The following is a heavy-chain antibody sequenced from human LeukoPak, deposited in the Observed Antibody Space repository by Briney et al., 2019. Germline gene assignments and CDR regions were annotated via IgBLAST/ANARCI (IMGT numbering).Heavy chain of an antibody. Sequence: GGSLRLSCAASGFTFSSFWMSWVRQAPGKGLEWVSNVKRDGSEKYYVDSLKGRFTISRDNAKNSLYLEMNSLTVEDTAVYYCAKYDVWSGFSYDCWGQGTLVTVSS. V-gene: IGHV3-7*01. CDR3: AKYDVWSGFSYDC. J-gene: IGHJ4*02. CDR1: GFTFSSFW. D-gene: IGHD3-3*01. CDR2: VKRDGSEK.